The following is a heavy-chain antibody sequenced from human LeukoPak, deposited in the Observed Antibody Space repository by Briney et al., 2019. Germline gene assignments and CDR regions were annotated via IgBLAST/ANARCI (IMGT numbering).Heavy chain of an antibody. CDR3: ATADHYYGSGRAAFDI. Sequence: PSETLSLTCAVYGGSFSSYYWSWIRQPPGKGLEWIGEINHSGSTNYNPSLKSRVTISVDTSKNQFSLKLSSVTAADTAVYYCATADHYYGSGRAAFDIWGQGTMVTVSS. V-gene: IGHV4-34*01. CDR1: GGSFSSYY. CDR2: INHSGST. D-gene: IGHD3-10*01. J-gene: IGHJ3*02.